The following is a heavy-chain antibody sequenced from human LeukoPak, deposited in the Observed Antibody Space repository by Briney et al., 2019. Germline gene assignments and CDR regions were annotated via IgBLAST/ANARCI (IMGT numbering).Heavy chain of an antibody. CDR3: ARFLYGDPYYFDY. D-gene: IGHD4-17*01. V-gene: IGHV4-59*01. CDR1: GGSISSYY. J-gene: IGHJ4*02. Sequence: PSETLSLTCTVSGGSISSYYWSWIRQPPGKGLDWIGYIYYSGSTNYNPSLKSRVTISVDTSKNQFSLKLSSVTAADTAVYYCARFLYGDPYYFDYWGQGTLVTVSS. CDR2: IYYSGST.